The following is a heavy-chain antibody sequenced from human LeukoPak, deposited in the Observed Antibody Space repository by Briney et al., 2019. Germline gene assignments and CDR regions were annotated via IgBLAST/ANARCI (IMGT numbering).Heavy chain of an antibody. CDR3: ARVRSLEGWFDP. Sequence: SQTLSLTCTVSGGSISSGGYYWSWIRKHPAKGLEWIGYIYYSGSTYYNPSLESRVTISVDASKNQFSLKLSSVTAADTAVYYCARVRSLEGWFDPWGQGTLVTVSS. V-gene: IGHV4-31*03. CDR1: GGSISSGGYY. J-gene: IGHJ5*02. CDR2: IYYSGST. D-gene: IGHD3-16*02.